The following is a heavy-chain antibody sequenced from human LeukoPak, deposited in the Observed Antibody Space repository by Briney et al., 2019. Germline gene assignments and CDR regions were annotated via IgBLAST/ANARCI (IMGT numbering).Heavy chain of an antibody. CDR2: ISSSSSYI. CDR3: ARKAVSPLGAFDI. Sequence: PGGSLRLSCAASGFTFSSYGMNWVRQAPGKGLEWVSSISSSSSYIYYADSVKGRFTISRDNAKNSLYLQMNSLRAEDTAVYYCARKAVSPLGAFDIWGQGTMVTVSS. V-gene: IGHV3-21*01. CDR1: GFTFSSYG. D-gene: IGHD2-15*01. J-gene: IGHJ3*02.